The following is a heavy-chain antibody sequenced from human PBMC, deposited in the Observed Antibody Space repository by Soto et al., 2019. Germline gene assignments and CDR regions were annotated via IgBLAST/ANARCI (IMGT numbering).Heavy chain of an antibody. V-gene: IGHV4-31*03. CDR3: ARSPTGPHWFDP. CDR2: IYYSGST. Sequence: TSETLSLTCTVSGGSISSGGYYWSWIRQHPGKGLEWIGYIYYSGSTYYNPSLKSRVTISVDTSKNQFSLKLSSVTAADTAVYYCARSPTGPHWFDPWGQGTLVTVSA. D-gene: IGHD4-4*01. J-gene: IGHJ5*02. CDR1: GGSISSGGYY.